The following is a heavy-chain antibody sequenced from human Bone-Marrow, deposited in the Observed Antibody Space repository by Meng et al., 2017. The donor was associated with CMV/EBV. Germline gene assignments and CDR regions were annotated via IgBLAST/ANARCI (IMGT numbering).Heavy chain of an antibody. CDR2: ISGTGGTK. CDR3: ASRPYSSSSAYNHFDC. J-gene: IGHJ4*02. V-gene: IGHV3-23*01. Sequence: GFTFSNYAMNWVRQAPGKGLEWVSGISGTGGTKVYTDSVKGRFTISRDNSKNTLYLQMNSLRAEDTAVYYCASRPYSSSSAYNHFDCWGQGALVTVSS. CDR1: GFTFSNYA. D-gene: IGHD6-6*01.